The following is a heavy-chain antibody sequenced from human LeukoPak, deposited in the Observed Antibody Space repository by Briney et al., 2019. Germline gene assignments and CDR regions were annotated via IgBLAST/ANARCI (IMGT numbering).Heavy chain of an antibody. J-gene: IGHJ4*02. V-gene: IGHV3-11*01. Sequence: PGGSLRLSCAASGFTFSDYYMSWIHQAPGKGLEWLSYISSSGSTIYYADSVKGRFTISRDNAKNSLYLQMNSLRAEDTAVYYCARDRGYYDTSGFHYFDYWGQGTLVTVSS. CDR1: GFTFSDYY. D-gene: IGHD3-22*01. CDR2: ISSSGSTI. CDR3: ARDRGYYDTSGFHYFDY.